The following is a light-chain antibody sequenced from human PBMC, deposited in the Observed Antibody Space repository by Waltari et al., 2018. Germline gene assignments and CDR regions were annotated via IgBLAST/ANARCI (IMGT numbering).Light chain of an antibody. CDR1: ILAKRY. CDR3: YSAADNNRQV. V-gene: IGLV3-27*01. CDR2: KDS. Sequence: SYELTQPSSVSVSPGQTARITCSGDILAKRYARWFQQKPGQAPVVVIYKDSERPSGIPERFSGSNSGTTVTLTINGAQVEDEADYYCYSAADNNRQVFGGGTKLTVL. J-gene: IGLJ3*02.